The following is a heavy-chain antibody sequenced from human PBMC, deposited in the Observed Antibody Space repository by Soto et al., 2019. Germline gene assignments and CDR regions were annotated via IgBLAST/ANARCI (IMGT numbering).Heavy chain of an antibody. CDR2: ISAYNGNT. CDR1: GHTFTSYG. J-gene: IGHJ3*02. D-gene: IGHD4-17*01. Sequence: ASVKVSCKASGHTFTSYGISWVRQAPGQGLEWMGWISAYNGNTNYAQKLQGRVTMTTDTSTSTAYMELRSLRSDDTAVYYCARDPHGDPSDAFDIWGQGTMVTVSS. V-gene: IGHV1-18*01. CDR3: ARDPHGDPSDAFDI.